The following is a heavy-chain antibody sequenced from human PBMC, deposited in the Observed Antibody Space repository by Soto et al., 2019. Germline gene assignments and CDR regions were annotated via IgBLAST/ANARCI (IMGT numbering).Heavy chain of an antibody. D-gene: IGHD3-10*01. CDR3: ARQDGSGTYYFAS. CDR2: IYPRDSDT. J-gene: IGHJ4*02. CDR1: GYSFTFFW. V-gene: IGHV5-51*01. Sequence: GESLKISCKASGYSFTFFWIAWVRQMPGKGLEWMGIIYPRDSDTRYSPSFQGQVSISVDKSISTAYLQWSSLKASDTALFYCARQDGSGTYYFASWGQGTLVTVSP.